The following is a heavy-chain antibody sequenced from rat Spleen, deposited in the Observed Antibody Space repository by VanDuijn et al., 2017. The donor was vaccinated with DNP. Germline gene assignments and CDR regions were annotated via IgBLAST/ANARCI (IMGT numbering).Heavy chain of an antibody. CDR2: ISPSGSRT. V-gene: IGHV5-25*01. CDR1: GFTFSNYY. Sequence: EVQLVESGGGLVQPGRSLKLSCAASGFTFSNYYMAWVRQAPEKGLEWVAAISPSGSRTYYPDSVKGRFTISRDNAKSSLYLQMNSLKSEDTATYYCVRQGPGITTRYFDYWGQGVMVTVSS. J-gene: IGHJ2*01. CDR3: VRQGPGITTRYFDY. D-gene: IGHD1-4*01.